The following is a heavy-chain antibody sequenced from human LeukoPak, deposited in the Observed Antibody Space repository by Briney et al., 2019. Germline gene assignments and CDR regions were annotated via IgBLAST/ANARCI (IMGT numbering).Heavy chain of an antibody. Sequence: GRCLSPSCAASTSTLSIFATTWASHPPRRGREWDSVTSGSGGRTYYTDSLKDRLTISRGNSKHTLSLQMDTVVTEDTRVSYCAGNWVLDDWGQGSLVTVSS. V-gene: IGHV3-23*01. CDR1: TSTLSIFA. D-gene: IGHD7-27*01. CDR3: AGNWVLDD. CDR2: TSGSGGRT. J-gene: IGHJ4*02.